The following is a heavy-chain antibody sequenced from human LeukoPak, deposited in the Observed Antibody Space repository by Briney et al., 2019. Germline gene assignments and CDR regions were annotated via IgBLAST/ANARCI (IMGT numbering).Heavy chain of an antibody. D-gene: IGHD2-2*02. J-gene: IGHJ6*03. Sequence: GGSLRLTCAASGFTFSSYSMSWDRQAPGKGREWVSYISSSSSSIYYADSVKGRFTISRDNSKNTLYLQMNSLSAADTALYHCAREYCSSTSCYTDYYYYMDVWGKGTTVTVSS. V-gene: IGHV3-48*01. CDR1: GFTFSSYS. CDR3: AREYCSSTSCYTDYYYYMDV. CDR2: ISSSSSSI.